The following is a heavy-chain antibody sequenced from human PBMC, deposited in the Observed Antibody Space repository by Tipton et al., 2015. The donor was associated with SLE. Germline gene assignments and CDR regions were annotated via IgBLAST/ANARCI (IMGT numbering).Heavy chain of an antibody. J-gene: IGHJ5*02. CDR1: GGSISSSSYY. CDR2: IYYSGST. Sequence: GLVKPSETLSLTCTVSGGSISSSSYYWGWIRQPPGKGLEWIGSIYYSGSTYYNPSLKSRVTISVDTSKNQFSLKLSSVTAADTAVYYCARASSGSDNWFDPWGQGTLVTVSS. D-gene: IGHD3-3*01. CDR3: ARASSGSDNWFDP. V-gene: IGHV4-39*07.